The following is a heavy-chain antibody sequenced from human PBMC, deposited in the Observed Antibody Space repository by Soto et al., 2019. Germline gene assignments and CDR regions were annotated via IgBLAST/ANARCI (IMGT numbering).Heavy chain of an antibody. CDR2: ISYDGSNK. CDR3: AKDTRDIVVVPAAMMYYYGMDV. CDR1: GFTFSSYG. V-gene: IGHV3-30*18. D-gene: IGHD2-2*01. J-gene: IGHJ6*02. Sequence: QVQLVESGGGVVQPGRSLRLSCAASGFTFSSYGMHWVRQAPGKGLEWVAVISYDGSNKYYADSVKGRFTISRDNSKNTLYLQMNSLRAEDTAVYYRAKDTRDIVVVPAAMMYYYGMDVWGQGTTVTVSS.